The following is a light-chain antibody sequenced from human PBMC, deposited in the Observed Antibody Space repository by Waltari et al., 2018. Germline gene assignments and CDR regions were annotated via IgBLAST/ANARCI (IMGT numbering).Light chain of an antibody. CDR2: AAS. CDR3: QQYWSIPWT. Sequence: IQMTPSPSSLSPSLPDRVTITCRASYAFTNSLAWYQQKPGKAPKLLLYAASRLESGVPSRFSGSGSGTDYTLTISSLQPEDFATYYCQQYWSIPWTFGQGTKVEI. V-gene: IGKV1-NL1*01. CDR1: YAFTNS. J-gene: IGKJ1*01.